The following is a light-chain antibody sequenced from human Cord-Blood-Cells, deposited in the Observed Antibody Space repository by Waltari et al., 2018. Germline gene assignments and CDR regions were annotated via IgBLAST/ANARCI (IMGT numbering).Light chain of an antibody. J-gene: IGLJ2*01. CDR2: KDS. Sequence: SYELTQPPSVSVSPGQTARITCSGDALPKQYAYWYQQKPGQAPVLVIYKDSERPSGIPERCAGSSSGTTVMLTISGVQAEDEADYYWQSADSSGTYVVFGGGTKLTVL. V-gene: IGLV3-25*02. CDR1: ALPKQY. CDR3: QSADSSGTYVV.